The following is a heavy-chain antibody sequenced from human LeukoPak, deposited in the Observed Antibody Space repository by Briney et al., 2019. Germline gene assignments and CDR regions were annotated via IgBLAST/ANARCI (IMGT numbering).Heavy chain of an antibody. V-gene: IGHV4-34*01. J-gene: IGHJ6*02. CDR2: INHSGST. CDR3: ARGRPPITIFGVVIEDPYYYYGMDV. Sequence: SETLSLTCAVYGGSFSGYYWSWIRQPPVKGLEWIGEINHSGSTNYNPSLKSRVTISVDTSKNRFSLKLSSVTAADTAVYYCARGRPPITIFGVVIEDPYYYYGMDVWGQGTTVTVSS. CDR1: GGSFSGYY. D-gene: IGHD3-3*01.